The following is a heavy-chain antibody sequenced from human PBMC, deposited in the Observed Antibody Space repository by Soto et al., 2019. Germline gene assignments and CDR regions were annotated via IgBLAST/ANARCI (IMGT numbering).Heavy chain of an antibody. CDR3: AKGPRSDCSGGSCYPGDY. V-gene: IGHV3-30*18. J-gene: IGHJ4*02. CDR2: ISYDGSNK. D-gene: IGHD2-15*01. Sequence: GGSLRLSCAASGFTFSSYGMHWVRQAPGKGLEWVAVISYDGSNKYYADSVKGRFTISRDNSKNTLYLQMNSLRAEDTAVYYCAKGPRSDCSGGSCYPGDYWGQGTLVTVSS. CDR1: GFTFSSYG.